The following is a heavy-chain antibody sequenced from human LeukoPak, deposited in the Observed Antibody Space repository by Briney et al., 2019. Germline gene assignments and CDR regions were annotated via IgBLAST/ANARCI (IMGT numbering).Heavy chain of an antibody. CDR2: VNLQGST. Sequence: SETLSLTCGVSGGSLTNTNYWTWVRQPPGKGLDWIGEVNLQGSTNYNPSLMGRVAISVDTSENHISLQLTSVTAADTAVYYCAREGGPYRPLDYSGQGTLVTVSS. J-gene: IGHJ4*02. V-gene: IGHV4-4*02. CDR1: GGSLTNTNY. CDR3: AREGGPYRPLDY.